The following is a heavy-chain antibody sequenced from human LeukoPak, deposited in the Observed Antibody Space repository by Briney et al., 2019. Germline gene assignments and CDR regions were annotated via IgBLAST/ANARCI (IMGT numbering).Heavy chain of an antibody. CDR1: GFTFSRHY. V-gene: IGHV3-7*03. CDR2: IKQDSSAK. CDR3: VRWSYDNSAYYYDH. J-gene: IGHJ4*02. Sequence: GGSLRLSCVASGFTFSRHYMSWVRQAPGKGLEWVANIKQDSSAKAYVDSVKGRFTVYRDNAKNSMSLQMNSLRAEDTAIYYCVRWSYDNSAYYYDHWGQGTLVTVSS. D-gene: IGHD3-22*01.